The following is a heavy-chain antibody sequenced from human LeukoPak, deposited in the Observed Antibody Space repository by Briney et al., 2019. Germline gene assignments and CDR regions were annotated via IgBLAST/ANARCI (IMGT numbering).Heavy chain of an antibody. D-gene: IGHD2-15*01. CDR2: ISAQTGER. CDR3: AREVWSRDIGSLFDY. V-gene: IGHV1-18*04. CDR1: GYTFTGYY. J-gene: IGHJ4*02. Sequence: ASVKVSCKASGYTFTGYYMHWVRQAPGQGREWMGWISAQTGERHYAEKLQGRVTMTTDTSRSTGYMELKSLTSDDTAVYYCAREVWSRDIGSLFDYWGQGTLVIVSS.